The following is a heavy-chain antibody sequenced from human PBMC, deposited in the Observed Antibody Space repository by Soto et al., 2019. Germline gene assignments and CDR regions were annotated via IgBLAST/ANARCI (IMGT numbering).Heavy chain of an antibody. CDR2: IWYDGSRK. V-gene: IGHV3-33*01. Sequence: QVQLVESGGGVVQPGGSLRLSCAASGFTFSSYAMHWVRQAPGKGLEWMAVIWYDGSRKHYADSLKGRFTISRDNPKNTLYLEMNSLRVEDTAVYYCVRGIHYYESHGYGPGAYWGQGTLVSVSS. D-gene: IGHD3-22*01. CDR1: GFTFSSYA. J-gene: IGHJ4*02. CDR3: VRGIHYYESHGYGPGAY.